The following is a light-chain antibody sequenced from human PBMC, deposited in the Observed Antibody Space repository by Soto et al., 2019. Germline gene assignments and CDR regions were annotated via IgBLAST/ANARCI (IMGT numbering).Light chain of an antibody. V-gene: IGLV2-23*01. CDR1: SSDVGSYNL. J-gene: IGLJ3*02. Sequence: QSALTQPASVSGSPGPSITISCTGTSSDVGSYNLVSWCQQHPGKAPKLMIYEGSKRPSGVSNRFSGSKSGNTASLTISGLQAEDEADYYCCSYAGSGTWVFGGGTKHTVL. CDR2: EGS. CDR3: CSYAGSGTWV.